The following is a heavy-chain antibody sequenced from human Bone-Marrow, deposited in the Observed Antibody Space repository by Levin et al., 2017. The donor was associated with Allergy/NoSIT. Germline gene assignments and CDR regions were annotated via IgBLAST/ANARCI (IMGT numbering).Heavy chain of an antibody. D-gene: IGHD6-13*01. J-gene: IGHJ5*02. Sequence: RSQTLSLTCTVSGGSISSSSYYWGWIRQPPGKGLEWIGSIYYSGSTYYNPSLKSRVTISVDTSKNQFSLKLSSVTAADTAVYYCARNGMSSSWYGNWFDPWGQGTLVTVSS. CDR1: GGSISSSSYY. CDR3: ARNGMSSSWYGNWFDP. V-gene: IGHV4-39*01. CDR2: IYYSGST.